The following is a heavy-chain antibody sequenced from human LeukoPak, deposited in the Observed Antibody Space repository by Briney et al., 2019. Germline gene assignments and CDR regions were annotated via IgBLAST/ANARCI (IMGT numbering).Heavy chain of an antibody. CDR1: GFTFGNSW. D-gene: IGHD1-14*01. J-gene: IGHJ3*01. CDR3: VVVVEPPDSDGFDV. Sequence: QPGGSLRLSCAASGFTFGNSWVHWVRQAPGKGLVWVSLINADGSTATYADSVKGRFTISRDNARNTLSLQMNSLTIEDTAVYYCVVVVEPPDSDGFDVWGQGTVITVSS. V-gene: IGHV3-74*01. CDR2: INADGSTA.